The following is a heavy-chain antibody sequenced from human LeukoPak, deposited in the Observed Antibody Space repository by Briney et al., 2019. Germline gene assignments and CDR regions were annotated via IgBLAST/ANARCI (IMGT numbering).Heavy chain of an antibody. CDR3: ARLGTVAGHTFDY. J-gene: IGHJ4*02. CDR2: SSSSSSYI. CDR1: GFTFSSYS. V-gene: IGHV3-21*01. Sequence: KPGGSLTLSCAASGFTFSSYSMNWFRRAPGRGLEWVSSSSSSSSYIYYADSVKGRFTISRDNAKNSLYLQMNSLRAEDTAVYYCARLGTVAGHTFDYWGQGTLVTVSS. D-gene: IGHD6-19*01.